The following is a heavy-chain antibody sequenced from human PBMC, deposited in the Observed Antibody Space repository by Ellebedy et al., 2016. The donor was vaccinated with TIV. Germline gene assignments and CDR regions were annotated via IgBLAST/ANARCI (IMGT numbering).Heavy chain of an antibody. CDR1: GLTFSSHG. V-gene: IGHV3-23*01. CDR3: ARGRAVITTWFDP. J-gene: IGHJ5*02. CDR2: ITASGDST. D-gene: IGHD3-22*01. Sequence: GESLKISCAVSGLTFSSHGMSWVRQAPGKGLEWVSGITASGDSTYYADSVKGRFTISRDNSKNTLYLQMNSLRAEDTAVYYCARGRAVITTWFDPWGQGTLVTVSS.